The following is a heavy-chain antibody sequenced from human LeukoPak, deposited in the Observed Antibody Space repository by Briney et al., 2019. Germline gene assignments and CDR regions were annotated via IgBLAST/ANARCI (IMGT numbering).Heavy chain of an antibody. J-gene: IGHJ4*02. V-gene: IGHV4-39*01. CDR3: ARGSREELLFFPYFDY. CDR1: GVSISSSSYY. Sequence: PSETLSLTCTVSGVSISSSSYYWGWIRQPPGKGLEWIGSIYYSGSTYYNPSLKSRVTISVDTSTNQFSLRLSSVTAADTAVYYCARGSREELLFFPYFDYWGQGTLVTVSS. CDR2: IYYSGST. D-gene: IGHD1-26*01.